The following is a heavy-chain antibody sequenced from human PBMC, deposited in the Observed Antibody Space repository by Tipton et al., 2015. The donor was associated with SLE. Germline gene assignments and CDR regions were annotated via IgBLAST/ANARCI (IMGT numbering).Heavy chain of an antibody. Sequence: TLSLTCTVSGGSISSHYWSWIRQPPGKGLEWIGYIYYSGSISYNPSLKSRVTISGDTSKNQFSLKLSSVTAADTSVYYCAREDTAMGGRRLQHWGQGTLVTVSS. J-gene: IGHJ1*01. CDR1: GGSISSHY. V-gene: IGHV4-59*11. CDR3: AREDTAMGGRRLQH. CDR2: IYYSGSI. D-gene: IGHD5-18*01.